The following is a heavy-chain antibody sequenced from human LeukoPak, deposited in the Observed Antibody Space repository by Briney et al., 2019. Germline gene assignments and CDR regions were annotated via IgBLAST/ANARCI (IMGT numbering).Heavy chain of an antibody. CDR1: GGSISSYY. CDR2: IYYSGST. CDR3: ARGTLGGLWFGELGNDY. V-gene: IGHV4-59*01. D-gene: IGHD3-10*01. J-gene: IGHJ4*02. Sequence: ASETLSLTCTVSGGSISSYYWSWIRQPPGKGLEWIGYIYYSGSTNYNPSLKSRVTISVDTSKNQFSLKLSSVTAADTAVYYCARGTLGGLWFGELGNDYWGQGTLVTVSS.